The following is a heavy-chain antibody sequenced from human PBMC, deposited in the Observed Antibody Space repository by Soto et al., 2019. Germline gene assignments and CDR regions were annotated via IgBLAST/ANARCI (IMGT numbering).Heavy chain of an antibody. CDR1: GGSFSGYY. D-gene: IGHD3-10*01. V-gene: IGHV4-59*01. J-gene: IGHJ3*02. CDR2: IYYSGST. Sequence: SETLSLTCAIYGGSFSGYYWSWIRQPPGKGLEWIGYIYYSGSTNYNPSLKSRVTISVDTSKNQFSLKLSSVTAADTAVYYCARVWGGAFDIWGQGTMVTVSS. CDR3: ARVWGGAFDI.